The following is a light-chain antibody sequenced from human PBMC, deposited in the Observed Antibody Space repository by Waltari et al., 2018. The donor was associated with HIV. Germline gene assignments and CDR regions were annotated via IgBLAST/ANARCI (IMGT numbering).Light chain of an antibody. Sequence: QSALTQPASVSGSPGQSITISCTGTSSDVASSKYVSWYQLHPDKVPKLLIFEVSHRPSGLSDRFSGSQSGNTASLTISGLQPEDEADYFCCSYTMTSTFVFGGGTKLTVL. CDR1: SSDVASSKY. CDR3: CSYTMTSTFV. V-gene: IGLV2-14*01. J-gene: IGLJ3*02. CDR2: EVS.